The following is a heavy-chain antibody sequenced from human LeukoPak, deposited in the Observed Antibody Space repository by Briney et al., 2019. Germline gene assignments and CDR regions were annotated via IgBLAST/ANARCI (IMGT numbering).Heavy chain of an antibody. V-gene: IGHV4-59*01. CDR2: IFYIGST. Sequence: SETLSFTCTVSGGSIGSYYWSWSRKPPGKGLEWIGYIFYIGSTNYNPSLKSRVTISLDTSKNQFSLKLSSVTAADTAICYCARDRIAARELDYWGQGTLVTVSS. J-gene: IGHJ4*02. CDR1: GGSIGSYY. D-gene: IGHD6-6*01. CDR3: ARDRIAARELDY.